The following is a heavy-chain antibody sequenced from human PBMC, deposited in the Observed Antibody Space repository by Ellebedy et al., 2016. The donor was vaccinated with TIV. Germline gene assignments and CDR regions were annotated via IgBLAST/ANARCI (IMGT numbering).Heavy chain of an antibody. J-gene: IGHJ3*02. Sequence: GESLKISCAASGFTFSTYTMNWVRQAPGKGLEWLSSISSSRSYIYYADSVKGRFTISRDNAKNSLYLHMNSLRAEDTAVYYCARDLSTRSGFDIWGQGTMVTVSS. V-gene: IGHV3-21*01. CDR3: ARDLSTRSGFDI. CDR1: GFTFSTYT. CDR2: ISSSRSYI. D-gene: IGHD3-3*01.